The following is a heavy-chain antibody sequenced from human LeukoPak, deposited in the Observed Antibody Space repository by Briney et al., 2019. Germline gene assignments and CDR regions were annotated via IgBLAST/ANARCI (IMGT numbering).Heavy chain of an antibody. D-gene: IGHD4-17*01. V-gene: IGHV1-2*02. CDR2: INPNSGGT. CDR3: ARGRRGYGPYYYYYMDV. CDR1: GYTFTGYY. J-gene: IGHJ6*03. Sequence: ASVKVSCKASGYTFTGYYMHWVRQAPGQGLEWMGWINPNSGGTNYAQKFQGRVTMTRDTSISTAYMELSRLRSDDTAVYYCARGRRGYGPYYYYYMDVWGKGTTVTISS.